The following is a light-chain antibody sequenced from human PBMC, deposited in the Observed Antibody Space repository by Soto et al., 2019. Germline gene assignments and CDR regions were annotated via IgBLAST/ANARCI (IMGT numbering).Light chain of an antibody. J-gene: IGLJ2*01. CDR1: SSDIGGYNF. Sequence: QSALTQPPSASGSPGQSVTISCTGTSSDIGGYNFVSWYQHHPGKAPKLMIYDVSKRPSGVPDRFSGSKSGNTASLTVSGLQAEDEADYYCGSYAGINNLIFGGGTKLTVL. V-gene: IGLV2-8*01. CDR2: DVS. CDR3: GSYAGINNLI.